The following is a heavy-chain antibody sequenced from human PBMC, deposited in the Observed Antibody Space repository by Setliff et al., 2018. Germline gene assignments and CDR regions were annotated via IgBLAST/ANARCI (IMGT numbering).Heavy chain of an antibody. CDR3: ARAAARAEYSDTSAYLPFDF. J-gene: IGHJ4*02. V-gene: IGHV4-38-2*02. Sequence: PSETLSLTCTVSGYPISRGFYSGWIRQSPGKGLEWIGSVYHSGSSYQNPSLRSRIAVSVDTSKNQFSLRLNSVTAADTAVYFCARAAARAEYSDTSAYLPFDFWGLGTLVTVSS. D-gene: IGHD3-16*01. CDR2: VYHSGSS. CDR1: GYPISRGFY.